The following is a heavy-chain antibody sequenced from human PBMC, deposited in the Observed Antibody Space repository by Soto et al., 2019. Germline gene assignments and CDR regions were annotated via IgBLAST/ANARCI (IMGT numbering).Heavy chain of an antibody. CDR3: VNVDCGGWYARRQAYYFDY. D-gene: IGHD6-19*01. CDR2: ISGSGGST. Sequence: GGSLSLSCEASGFTSSSYAMSWVCQAPGKGQKWVSAISGSGGSTYYADSVNGRFTISRDNSKNTLYLQMNSLRAEDTAIYYCVNVDCGGWYARRQAYYFDYWGKGTLVTVSS. CDR1: GFTSSSYA. V-gene: IGHV3-23*01. J-gene: IGHJ4*02.